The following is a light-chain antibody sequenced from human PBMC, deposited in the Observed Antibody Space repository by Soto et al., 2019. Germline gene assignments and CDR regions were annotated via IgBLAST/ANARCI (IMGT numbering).Light chain of an antibody. Sequence: LSACVGARVTITCRPSQAVPNNMAWYQQKPGKPPKLLIYEESTLHSGVPSRFSFRKTGTHFTLVCGIGIPEDLVFRYMRVAATLLRACGGGTRVEIK. J-gene: IGKJ4*02. CDR1: QAVPNN. CDR3: RVAATLLRA. CDR2: EES. V-gene: IGKV1-9*01.